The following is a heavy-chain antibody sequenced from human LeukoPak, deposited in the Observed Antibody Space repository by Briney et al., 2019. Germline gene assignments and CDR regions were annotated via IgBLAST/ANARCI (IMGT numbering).Heavy chain of an antibody. J-gene: IGHJ3*02. V-gene: IGHV1-18*01. D-gene: IGHD6-13*01. CDR1: GGTFSSYA. Sequence: ASVKVSCKASGGTFSSYAISWVRQAPGQGLEWMGWISAYNGNTNYAQKLQGRVTMTTDTSTSTAYMELRSLRSDDTAVYYCAREEAAGAFDIWGQGTMVTVSS. CDR3: AREEAAGAFDI. CDR2: ISAYNGNT.